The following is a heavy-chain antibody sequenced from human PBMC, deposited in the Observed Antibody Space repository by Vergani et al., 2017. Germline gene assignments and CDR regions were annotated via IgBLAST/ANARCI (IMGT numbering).Heavy chain of an antibody. V-gene: IGHV5-10-1*01. Sequence: VQLVQSGAEVKKPGSSVKVSCKASGGTFSSYAISWVRQAPGQGLEWMGRIDPSDSYTNYSPSFQGHVTISADKSISTAYLQWSSLKASDTAMYYCARLLDWYFDLWGRGTLVTVSS. CDR1: GGTFSSYA. CDR3: ARLLDWYFDL. J-gene: IGHJ2*01. CDR2: IDPSDSYT.